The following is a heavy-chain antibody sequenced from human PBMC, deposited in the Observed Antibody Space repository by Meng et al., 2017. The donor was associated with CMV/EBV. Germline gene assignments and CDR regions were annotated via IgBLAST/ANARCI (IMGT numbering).Heavy chain of an antibody. J-gene: IGHJ4*02. CDR1: GGSISSGDYY. Sequence: QGQRQGPGQGLVKPSQTLSLTCTVSGGSISSGDYYWSWIRQPPGKGLEWIGYIYYSGSTYYNPSLKSRVTISVDTSKNQFSLKLSSVTAADTAVYYCARVGRTSCYDYWGQGTLVTVSS. D-gene: IGHD2-2*01. CDR3: ARVGRTSCYDY. CDR2: IYYSGST. V-gene: IGHV4-30-4*08.